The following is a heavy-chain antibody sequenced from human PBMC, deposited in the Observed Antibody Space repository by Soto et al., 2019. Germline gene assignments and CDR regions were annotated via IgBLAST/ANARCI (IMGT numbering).Heavy chain of an antibody. D-gene: IGHD1-26*01. CDR1: GFSFSGYG. V-gene: IGHV3-33*01. J-gene: IGHJ4*02. Sequence: VQLVESGGGVVQPGRSLRLSCAASGFSFSGYGMCWVRQAPGKGLEWVAIIRHGGSNTYYADSVRGRFTISRDNSKKTLYLQMASLRSEDTAVYYCSRDGVGATTFFGYFDYWGQGTLVTVSS. CDR3: SRDGVGATTFFGYFDY. CDR2: IRHGGSNT.